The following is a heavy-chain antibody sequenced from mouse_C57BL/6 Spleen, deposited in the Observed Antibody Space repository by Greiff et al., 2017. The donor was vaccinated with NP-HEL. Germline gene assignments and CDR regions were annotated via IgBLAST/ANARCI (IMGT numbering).Heavy chain of an antibody. Sequence: EVMLVESGGGLVKPGGSLKLSCAASGFTFSDYGMHWVRQAPEKGLEWVAYISSGSSTIYYADTVKGRFTISRDNAKNTLFLQMTSLRSEDTAMYYCARLVHDYYGSAHYFDYWGQGTTLTVSS. CDR1: GFTFSDYG. V-gene: IGHV5-17*01. CDR3: ARLVHDYYGSAHYFDY. D-gene: IGHD1-1*01. CDR2: ISSGSSTI. J-gene: IGHJ2*01.